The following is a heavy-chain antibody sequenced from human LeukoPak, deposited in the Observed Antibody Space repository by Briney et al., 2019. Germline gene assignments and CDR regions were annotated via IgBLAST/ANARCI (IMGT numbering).Heavy chain of an antibody. CDR3: ARVGGTNHYYYGMDV. J-gene: IGHJ6*02. V-gene: IGHV4-59*01. CDR2: IYYSGST. D-gene: IGHD1-26*01. CDR1: GGSISNYY. Sequence: SETLSLTCTVSGGSISNYYWCWIRQSPGKGLEWIGYIYYSGSTNYNPSLKSRVTISVDTSKNQFSLKLSSVTAADTAVYYCARVGGTNHYYYGMDVWGQGTTVTVSS.